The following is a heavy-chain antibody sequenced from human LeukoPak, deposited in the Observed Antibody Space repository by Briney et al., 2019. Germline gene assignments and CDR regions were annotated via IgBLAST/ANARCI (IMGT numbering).Heavy chain of an antibody. J-gene: IGHJ4*02. V-gene: IGHV3-74*01. CDR3: ARGTGYSGYDLPDY. CDR1: GFTFSSYW. CDR2: IKSDGST. D-gene: IGHD5-12*01. Sequence: GGSLRLSCAASGFTFSSYWMHWVRQAPGKGLVWVSRIKSDGSTNYADSVKGRFTISRDNAKNSVYLQMNSLRAEDTAVYYCARGTGYSGYDLPDYWGQGTLVTVSS.